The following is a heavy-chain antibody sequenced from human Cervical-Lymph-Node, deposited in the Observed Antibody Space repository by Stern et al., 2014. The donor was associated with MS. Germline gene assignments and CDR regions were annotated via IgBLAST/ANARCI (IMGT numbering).Heavy chain of an antibody. D-gene: IGHD5-18*01. J-gene: IGHJ3*01. CDR1: GGSITSDSYY. Sequence: VQLVESGPGLAKPSQTLSLTCTVSGGSITSDSYYWSWIRQPAGKGLEXIGRIYLSGSTIYNPSLKSRVTISIDSYKNQISLKLGSVTAADTAVYYCARVGYTYGIHTFDLWGRGTMVTVSS. CDR3: ARVGYTYGIHTFDL. CDR2: IYLSGST. V-gene: IGHV4-61*02.